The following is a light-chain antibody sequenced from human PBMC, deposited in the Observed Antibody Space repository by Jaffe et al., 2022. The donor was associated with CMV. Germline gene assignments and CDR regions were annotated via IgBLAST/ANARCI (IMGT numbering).Light chain of an antibody. V-gene: IGKV1-5*03. Sequence: DIQMTQSPSTLSATVGDRVTITCRASQSISSWLAWYQQKPGKAPKVLIYKASILESGVPSSFSGSGSGTEFTLTISSLQPDDFATYYCQQYNTYPLTFGQGTKVDVK. CDR2: KAS. CDR1: QSISSW. J-gene: IGKJ1*01. CDR3: QQYNTYPLT.